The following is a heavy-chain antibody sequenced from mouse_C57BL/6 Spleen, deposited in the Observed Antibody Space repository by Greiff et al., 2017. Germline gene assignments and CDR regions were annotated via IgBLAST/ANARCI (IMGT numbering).Heavy chain of an antibody. D-gene: IGHD2-1*01. CDR1: GFTFSSYA. Sequence: EVQGVESGGGLVKPGGSLKLSCAASGFTFSSYAMSWVRQTPEKRLEWVATISDGGSYTYYPDNVKGRFTISRDNAKNNLYLQMSHLKSEDTAMYYCARDGNLYAMDYWGQGTSVTVSS. J-gene: IGHJ4*01. V-gene: IGHV5-4*01. CDR2: ISDGGSYT. CDR3: ARDGNLYAMDY.